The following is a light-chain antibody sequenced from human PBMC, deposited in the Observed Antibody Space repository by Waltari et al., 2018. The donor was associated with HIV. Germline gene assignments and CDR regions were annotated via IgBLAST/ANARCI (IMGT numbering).Light chain of an antibody. CDR1: QSIRND. V-gene: IGKV1-39*01. Sequence: EIPITPSPSSLSASVWDRVTITHRASQSIRNDLNWYQQKPGKAPKVLIYAASSLQSGVPSRFSGSGSGTEFTLTISSLQPEDFATYYCQQPYTTPFTFGPGTKVEIK. CDR3: QQPYTTPFT. CDR2: AAS. J-gene: IGKJ3*01.